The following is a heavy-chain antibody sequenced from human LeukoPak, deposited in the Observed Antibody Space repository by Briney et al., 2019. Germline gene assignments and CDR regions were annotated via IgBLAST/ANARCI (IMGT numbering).Heavy chain of an antibody. Sequence: PGGSLRLSCAASGFTFSNYWMGWVRQAPGRGLEWVANIKQDGSEKYYVDSAKGRFTISRDNAKNSLYLQMNSLRTEDTAVYYCARSRRVSTTAHSPYYFDYWGQGTLVTVSS. CDR3: ARSRRVSTTAHSPYYFDY. D-gene: IGHD5/OR15-5a*01. V-gene: IGHV3-7*05. CDR1: GFTFSNYW. CDR2: IKQDGSEK. J-gene: IGHJ4*02.